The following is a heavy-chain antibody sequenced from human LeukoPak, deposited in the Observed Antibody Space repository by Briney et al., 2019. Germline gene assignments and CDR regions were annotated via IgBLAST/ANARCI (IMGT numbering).Heavy chain of an antibody. CDR2: LGSAGDK. Sequence: GGSLRLSCAASGFTLSDYDIHWVRQAIGKGLDWVSGLGSAGDKYHAGSERGRFTISREDAENSVYLQMNGLRPEDTAIYYCARAKREASTRPWTSGMDVWGQGTTVTVSS. J-gene: IGHJ6*02. V-gene: IGHV3-13*01. D-gene: IGHD3/OR15-3a*01. CDR1: GFTLSDYD. CDR3: ARAKREASTRPWTSGMDV.